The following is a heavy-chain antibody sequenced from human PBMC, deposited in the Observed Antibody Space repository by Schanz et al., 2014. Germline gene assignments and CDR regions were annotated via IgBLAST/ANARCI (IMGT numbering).Heavy chain of an antibody. CDR3: AKKVPACKPFDS. J-gene: IGHJ4*02. Sequence: EVQLLESGGGLIQPGGSLRLSCAASGFIFGSSVMAWVRQAPGKGLEWVSGITGASDHIDYAESVKGRFTISRDNSKNTLYLQMNSLRAADTAVYICAKKVPACKPFDSWGQGTLVSVSS. CDR2: ITGASDHI. V-gene: IGHV3-23*01. CDR1: GFIFGSSV.